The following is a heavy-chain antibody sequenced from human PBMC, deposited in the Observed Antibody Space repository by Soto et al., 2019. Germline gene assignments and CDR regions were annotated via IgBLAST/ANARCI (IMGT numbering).Heavy chain of an antibody. J-gene: IGHJ4*02. CDR1: GFTVSSNY. Sequence: GGSLRLSCAASGFTVSSNYMSWVRQAPGKGLEWVSVIYSGGSTYYADSVKGRFTISRDNSKNTLYLQMNSLRAEDTAVYYCERVLCIMGTRAYGGKETWVPVSS. D-gene: IGHD1-26*01. CDR3: ERVLCIMGTRAY. CDR2: IYSGGST. V-gene: IGHV3-66*01.